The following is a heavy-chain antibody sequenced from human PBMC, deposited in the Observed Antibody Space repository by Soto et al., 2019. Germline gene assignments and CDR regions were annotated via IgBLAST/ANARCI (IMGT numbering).Heavy chain of an antibody. V-gene: IGHV4-39*02. D-gene: IGHD1-26*01. CDR1: GGSISTSSYY. CDR2: IYYGGNT. J-gene: IGHJ5*02. CDR3: ARVGANRGSWFDP. Sequence: SETLSLTCTVSGGSISTSSYYWGWIRQPPGKGLEWIGYIYYGGNTYYNSSLKSRLIMSVDTSKNHFSLKLNSVTAADTAVYHCARVGANRGSWFDPWGQGTLVTVSS.